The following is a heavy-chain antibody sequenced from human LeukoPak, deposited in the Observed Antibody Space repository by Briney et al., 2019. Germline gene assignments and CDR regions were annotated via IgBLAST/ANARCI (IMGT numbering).Heavy chain of an antibody. J-gene: IGHJ4*02. V-gene: IGHV3-30*02. CDR1: GVTSSSYG. D-gene: IGHD1-26*01. CDR2: IRHDGSNK. Sequence: GVSLRLSCAASGVTSSSYGMHWVRQAPGKGLEWVAFIRHDGSNKYYAYSVKGRFTISRGNSKNTLYLQMNSLRAEDTAVYYCASRVGAKGYWGQGTLVTVSS. CDR3: ASRVGAKGY.